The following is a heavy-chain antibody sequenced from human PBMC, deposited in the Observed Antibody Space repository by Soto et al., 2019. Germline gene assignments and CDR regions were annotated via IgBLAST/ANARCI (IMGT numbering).Heavy chain of an antibody. J-gene: IGHJ4*02. CDR1: GFTFRTYA. Sequence: EVQLVESGGGLVQPGGSLRLSCAASGFTFRTYAMHWVRQAPGKGLEYVSAISSNGESTYYANSVKGRFTISRDNSKNTLYLQMGSLRVEDMAVYYCARDGSMRYFDYWGQGTLVTVSS. CDR2: ISSNGEST. CDR3: ARDGSMRYFDY. V-gene: IGHV3-64*01.